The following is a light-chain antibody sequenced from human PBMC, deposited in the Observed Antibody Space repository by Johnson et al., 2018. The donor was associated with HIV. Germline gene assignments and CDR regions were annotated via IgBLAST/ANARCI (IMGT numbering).Light chain of an antibody. CDR2: YNN. J-gene: IGLJ1*01. V-gene: IGLV1-51*01. CDR3: GTWDSSLSVYV. Sequence: QSALTQPPSVSAAPGQKVTISCSGSSSNIGNNYVSWYQQLPGTAPKLLIYYNNKRPSGIPDRFSGSRSGTSATLGITGLQTGDEADYYCGTWDSSLSVYVFGTGTWVTVL. CDR1: SSNIGNNY.